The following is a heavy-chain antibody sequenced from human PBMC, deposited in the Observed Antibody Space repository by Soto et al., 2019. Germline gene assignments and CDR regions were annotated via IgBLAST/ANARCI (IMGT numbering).Heavy chain of an antibody. CDR1: GGTFSSYT. V-gene: IGHV1-69*02. Sequence: QVQLVQSGTEVKKPGSSVKVACKASGGTFSSYTISWVRQAPGQGLEWMGRIIPILGITNYAHKFQGRVTITADKSTSTAYMALSSLRAEDTAVYFCASGLMVRGVFYYWGQGTLVTVSA. CDR2: IIPILGIT. CDR3: ASGLMVRGVFYY. J-gene: IGHJ4*02. D-gene: IGHD3-10*01.